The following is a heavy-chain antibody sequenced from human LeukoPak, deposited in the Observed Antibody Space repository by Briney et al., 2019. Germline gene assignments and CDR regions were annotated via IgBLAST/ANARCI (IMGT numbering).Heavy chain of an antibody. Sequence: PGGSLRLSCAASGFTFSTYGMSWVRQAPGKGLEWVAFIRYHGSDKFYADSVKGRFTISRDNSKNTLYLQMNSLRPEDTSVYYCARSPTSWYFDYWGQGTLVTVSS. V-gene: IGHV3-30*02. CDR1: GFTFSTYG. CDR3: ARSPTSWYFDY. CDR2: IRYHGSDK. D-gene: IGHD2-2*01. J-gene: IGHJ4*02.